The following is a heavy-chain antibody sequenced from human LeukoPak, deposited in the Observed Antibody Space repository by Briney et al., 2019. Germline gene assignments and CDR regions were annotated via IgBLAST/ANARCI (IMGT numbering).Heavy chain of an antibody. CDR2: IKSDGKT. CDR1: GFSFSSYW. Sequence: GGSLRLSCAASGFSFSSYWMHWVRQAPGKGLVWVSRIKSDGKTNYADSVKGRFTISRDNAKNTVSLQMNSLRAEDTAVYYCSLLAVASPQDYWGQGTLVTVSS. CDR3: SLLAVASPQDY. V-gene: IGHV3-74*01. D-gene: IGHD6-19*01. J-gene: IGHJ4*02.